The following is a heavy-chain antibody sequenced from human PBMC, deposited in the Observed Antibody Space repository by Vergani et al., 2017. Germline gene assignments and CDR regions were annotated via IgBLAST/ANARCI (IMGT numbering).Heavy chain of an antibody. D-gene: IGHD3-16*02. J-gene: IGHJ4*02. V-gene: IGHV1-8*02. CDR2: MNPNSGTT. CDR3: AKAVMIMFGGVIPSDF. Sequence: QVQLVQSGAEVKKPGASVKVSCKASGYTFTGYYMHWVRQATGQGLEWMGWMNPNSGTTGYAQKFQGRVTMTRNTSINTAYMELSRLSFEDTAVYYCAKAVMIMFGGVIPSDFWGQGTLVTVSS. CDR1: GYTFTGYY.